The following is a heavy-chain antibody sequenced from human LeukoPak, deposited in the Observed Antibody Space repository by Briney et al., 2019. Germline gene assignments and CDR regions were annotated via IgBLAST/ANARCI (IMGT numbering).Heavy chain of an antibody. Sequence: SETLSLTCTVSGGSISRSSYYWGWIRQPPGKGLEWIGSIYYSGSTYYNPSLKIRVTISVDTSKNQFSLKVSSVTAADTAVHYCARVWWLGEYALDYWGQGTMVTVSS. V-gene: IGHV4-39*01. CDR1: GGSISRSSYY. CDR2: IYYSGST. D-gene: IGHD3-10*01. J-gene: IGHJ4*02. CDR3: ARVWWLGEYALDY.